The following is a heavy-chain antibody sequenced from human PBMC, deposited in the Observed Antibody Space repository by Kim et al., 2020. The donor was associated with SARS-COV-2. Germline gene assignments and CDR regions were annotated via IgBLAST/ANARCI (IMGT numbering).Heavy chain of an antibody. V-gene: IGHV1-18*01. J-gene: IGHJ6*02. Sequence: ASVKVSCKASGYTFTSYGISWVRQAPGQGLEWMGWISAYNGNTNYAQKLQGRVTMTTDTSTSTAYMELRSLRSDDTAVYYCARESGPGFTIFGVVIPLTPPASKYYYYYGMDVWGQGTTVTVSS. CDR3: ARESGPGFTIFGVVIPLTPPASKYYYYYGMDV. D-gene: IGHD3-3*01. CDR1: GYTFTSYG. CDR2: ISAYNGNT.